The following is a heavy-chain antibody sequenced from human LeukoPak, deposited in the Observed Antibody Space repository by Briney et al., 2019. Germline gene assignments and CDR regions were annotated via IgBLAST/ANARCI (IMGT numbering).Heavy chain of an antibody. V-gene: IGHV1-2*02. D-gene: IGHD2-21*01. CDR3: TRASGYCGGITCWDDY. CDR2: INPNSGGT. CDR1: GYTFTDYY. Sequence: GASVKVSCKASGYTFTDYYIHWVRQAPGQGLEWMGWINPNSGGTNYAQKFQGRVTMTRDTSISTAYMELSRLRSDDTALYYCTRASGYCGGITCWDDYWGQGTLVTVSS. J-gene: IGHJ4*02.